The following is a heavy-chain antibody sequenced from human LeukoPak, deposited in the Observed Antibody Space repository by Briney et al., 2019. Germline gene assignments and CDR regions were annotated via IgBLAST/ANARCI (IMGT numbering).Heavy chain of an antibody. CDR3: VRDLHWGFDY. CDR2: IRSSPKTI. Sequence: GGSLRLSCAASGFTFSAYSIHWVRQAPGKGLEWVSYIRSSPKTIYYADSVRGRFTISRDDAKNLLYLQMNSLRAEDTAVYYCVRDLHWGFDYWGQGIQVTVSS. J-gene: IGHJ4*02. V-gene: IGHV3-48*01. CDR1: GFTFSAYS. D-gene: IGHD7-27*01.